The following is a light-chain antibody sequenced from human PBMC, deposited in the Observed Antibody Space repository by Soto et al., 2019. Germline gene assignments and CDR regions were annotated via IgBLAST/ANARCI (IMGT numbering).Light chain of an antibody. V-gene: IGLV2-14*01. Sequence: QSVLTQPASVSGSPGQSIAISCTGTSSDVGAYNYVSWYQQQPGKAPKLVISDVSNRPSGVSDCFSGSKSGNTASLTISGLQTEYDADYYCASYTTSSTYVFGTG. CDR1: SSDVGAYNY. CDR3: ASYTTSSTYV. J-gene: IGLJ1*01. CDR2: DVS.